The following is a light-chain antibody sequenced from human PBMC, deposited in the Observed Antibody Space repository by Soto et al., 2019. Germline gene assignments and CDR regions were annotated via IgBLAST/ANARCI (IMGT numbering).Light chain of an antibody. J-gene: IGLJ2*01. Sequence: QSALTQTASVSGSPGQSITISCTGTNSDVGGYDYVSWYQQHPGKAPKLMIYDVSNRPSGVSNRFSGSKSGNTASLTISGLQAEDEADYHCSSYTSSGTLVFGGGTTLTVL. V-gene: IGLV2-14*01. CDR2: DVS. CDR1: NSDVGGYDY. CDR3: SSYTSSGTLV.